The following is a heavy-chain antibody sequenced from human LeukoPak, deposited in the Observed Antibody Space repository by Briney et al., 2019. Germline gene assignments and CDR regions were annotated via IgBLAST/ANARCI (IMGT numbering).Heavy chain of an antibody. CDR2: ISYDGSDK. V-gene: IGHV3-30-3*01. CDR1: GFTFSSYG. CDR3: ARDRSNCFDP. J-gene: IGHJ5*02. Sequence: GGSLRLSCAASGFTFSSYGMHWVRQAPGKGLEWVAVISYDGSDKYYVDSVKGRFIISRDISKNTLYLQMNSLRVEDTAVYYYARDRSNCFDPWGQGTLVTVSS.